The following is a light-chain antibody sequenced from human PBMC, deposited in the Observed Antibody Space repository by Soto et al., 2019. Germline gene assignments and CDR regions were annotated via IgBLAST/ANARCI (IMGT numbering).Light chain of an antibody. Sequence: EVVMTQSPATLSVSPGESVTLSCRASQSVGTYLAWYQQKPGQAPRLLLYGASTRATGIPARFSGSGSGTEFTLPIWSLEVENFATYFWPEWNVWPAYTFCQGTKPEIK. CDR2: GAS. CDR1: QSVGTY. V-gene: IGKV3-15*01. CDR3: PEWNVWPAYT. J-gene: IGKJ2*01.